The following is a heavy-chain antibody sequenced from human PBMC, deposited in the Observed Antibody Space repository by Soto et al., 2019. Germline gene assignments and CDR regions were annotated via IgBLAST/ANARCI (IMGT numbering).Heavy chain of an antibody. J-gene: IGHJ4*02. V-gene: IGHV3-30-3*01. CDR2: ISYDGSNK. D-gene: IGHD6-25*01. CDR1: GFTFSSYA. CDR3: ARDMSGVDLFDY. Sequence: VQLVESGGGVVQPGRSLRLSCAASGFTFSSYAMHWVRQAPGKGLEWVAVISYDGSNKYYADSVKGRFTISRDNSKNTLYLQMNSLRAEDTAVYYCARDMSGVDLFDYWGQGTLVTVSS.